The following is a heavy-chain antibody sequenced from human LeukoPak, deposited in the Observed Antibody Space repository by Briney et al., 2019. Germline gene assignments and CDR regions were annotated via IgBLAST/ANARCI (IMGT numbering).Heavy chain of an antibody. CDR2: ISAYNGNT. J-gene: IGHJ4*02. Sequence: ASVKVSCKASGYTFTSYGISWVRQAPGQGLEWMGWISAYNGNTNYAQKLQGRVTMTTDTSTSTAYMELRSLRSDDTAVYYCARVGYYDILTGHFSPGDFVYWGQGTLVTVSS. CDR1: GYTFTSYG. V-gene: IGHV1-18*01. D-gene: IGHD3-9*01. CDR3: ARVGYYDILTGHFSPGDFVY.